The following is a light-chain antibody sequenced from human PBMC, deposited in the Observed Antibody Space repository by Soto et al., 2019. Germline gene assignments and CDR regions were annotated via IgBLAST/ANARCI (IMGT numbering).Light chain of an antibody. CDR3: QQRSNWPPIT. V-gene: IGKV3-11*01. CDR2: DAS. J-gene: IGKJ5*01. Sequence: ETVLTQSPATLSLSPGERATLSCRASQSVSSYLAWYQQKPGQAPRLLIYDASNRATGIPARFSGSGSGTDFTFTISSLEPEDFAVYYCQQRSNWPPITFGQGTRPEIK. CDR1: QSVSSY.